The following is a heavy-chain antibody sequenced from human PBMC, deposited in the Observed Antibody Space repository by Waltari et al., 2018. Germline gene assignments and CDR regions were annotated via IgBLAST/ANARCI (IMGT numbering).Heavy chain of an antibody. CDR3: VRHARTTSGGKHFDH. V-gene: IGHV4-39*01. CDR2: MYYSGST. J-gene: IGHJ4*02. CDR1: GDSISSSRYY. Sequence: QLQLQESGPGLVKASETLSLTCTVSGDSISSSRYYWGWVRQPPGKGLAWIGNMYYSGSTYYNPSLKSRVTISGDTSKSQFSLKLSSVTAADTSMYYCVRHARTTSGGKHFDHWGQGMLVTVSP. D-gene: IGHD2-15*01.